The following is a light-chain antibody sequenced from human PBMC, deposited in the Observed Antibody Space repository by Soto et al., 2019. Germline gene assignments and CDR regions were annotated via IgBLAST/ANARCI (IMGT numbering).Light chain of an antibody. J-gene: IGLJ3*02. CDR1: SGSVSTTYY. Sequence: QAVVTQEPSFSVSPGRTVTLTCGLSSGSVSTTYYPSWYQQTPGQAPRTLIYYTNTRSSGVPDRFSGSILGNKAALTITGAQADDESDYYCVLYMGSGIWVFGGGTKVTVL. V-gene: IGLV8-61*01. CDR2: YTN. CDR3: VLYMGSGIWV.